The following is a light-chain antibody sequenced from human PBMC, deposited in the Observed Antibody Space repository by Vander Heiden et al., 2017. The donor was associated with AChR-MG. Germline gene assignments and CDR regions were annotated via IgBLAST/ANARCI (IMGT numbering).Light chain of an antibody. V-gene: IGKV3D-11*01. CDR3: QQRSKWPYT. Sequence: EIVLTQSPATLSLSPGERVTLSCRASQDVGSSLAWYQHKPGQAPRLLIYDVSNRATGISARFSGSRPGTDFTLTISRLQTEDFAVYYCQQRSKWPYTFGQGTKLEIK. J-gene: IGKJ2*01. CDR2: DVS. CDR1: QDVGSS.